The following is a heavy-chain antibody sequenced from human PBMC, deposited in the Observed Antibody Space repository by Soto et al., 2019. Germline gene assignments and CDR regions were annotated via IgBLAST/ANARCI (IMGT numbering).Heavy chain of an antibody. D-gene: IGHD3-10*01. Sequence: QLQLVQSGAEVKRPGASVRVSCKASGNTLTGHFLHWVRQARGQGLEWMGWLNANSGGTKIAQKFQGRLAMTRETSITTAYMELSRLRSDDTAVYYCETSPGWLGESSGGLEVWGLVATVTVSS. CDR1: GNTLTGHF. J-gene: IGHJ6*02. CDR3: ETSPGWLGESSGGLEV. V-gene: IGHV1-2*02. CDR2: LNANSGGT.